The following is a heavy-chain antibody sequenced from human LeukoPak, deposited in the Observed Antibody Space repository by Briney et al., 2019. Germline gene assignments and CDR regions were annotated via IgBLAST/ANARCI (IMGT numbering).Heavy chain of an antibody. CDR2: IYYSGST. Sequence: SETLSLTCTVSGGSLSSYYWSWIRQPPGKGLEWIGYIYYSGSTNYNPSLKSRVTISVDTSKNQFSLRLSSVTAADTAVYYCARERSGWPRGAFDIWGQGTMVTVSS. CDR1: GGSLSSYY. CDR3: ARERSGWPRGAFDI. J-gene: IGHJ3*02. D-gene: IGHD6-19*01. V-gene: IGHV4-59*01.